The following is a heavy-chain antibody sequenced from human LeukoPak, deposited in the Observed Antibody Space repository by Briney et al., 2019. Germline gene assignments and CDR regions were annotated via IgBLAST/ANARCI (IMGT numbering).Heavy chain of an antibody. J-gene: IGHJ4*02. Sequence: PSETLSLTCTVSGGSISSYYWSWIRQPAGKGLEWIGRIYTSGSTNYNASLKSRVSMSVDTSKNQFSLKLSSVTAADTAVFYCARETSSSAHYWGQGTLVTVSS. V-gene: IGHV4-4*07. CDR2: IYTSGST. D-gene: IGHD6-6*01. CDR1: GGSISSYY. CDR3: ARETSSSAHY.